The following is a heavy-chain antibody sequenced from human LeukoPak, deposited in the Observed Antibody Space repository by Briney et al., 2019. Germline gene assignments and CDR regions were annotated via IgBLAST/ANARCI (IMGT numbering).Heavy chain of an antibody. CDR2: ISGSDGST. Sequence: GGSLRLSCAASGFTFSSYAMSWVRQAPGKGLEWVSGISGSDGSTNYADSVKGRFTISRENSKNTLYLQMNSLRAEDTAVYYCAKDSAKKYDYYWGQGTLVTVSS. CDR1: GFTFSSYA. CDR3: AKDSAKKYDYY. J-gene: IGHJ4*02. V-gene: IGHV3-23*01. D-gene: IGHD3-16*01.